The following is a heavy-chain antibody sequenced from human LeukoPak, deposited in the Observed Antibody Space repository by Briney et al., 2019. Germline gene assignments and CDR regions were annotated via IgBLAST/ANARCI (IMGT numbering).Heavy chain of an antibody. J-gene: IGHJ4*02. CDR2: IKQDGSEK. CDR3: AKDMDPGYFDY. Sequence: GGSLRLSCAASGFAFSSYWMSWVRQAPGKGLEWVANIKQDGSEKYYVDSVKGRFTISRDNAKNSLYLQMNSLRAEDTAVYYCAKDMDPGYFDYWGQGTLVTVSS. V-gene: IGHV3-7*01. CDR1: GFAFSSYW. D-gene: IGHD5-18*01.